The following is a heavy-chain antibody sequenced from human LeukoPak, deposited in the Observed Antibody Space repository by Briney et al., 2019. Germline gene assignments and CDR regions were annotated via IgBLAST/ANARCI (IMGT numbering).Heavy chain of an antibody. CDR1: GFTFSRYA. Sequence: GSLPHSCAASGFTFSRYAMSWVRQAPRKGLEWVSAISGSGGSTYYADSVKGRFTISRDNSKNTLYLQMNSLRAEDTAVYYCASGCIAGASHYEYWGTGTLV. CDR3: ASGCIAGASHYEY. D-gene: IGHD6-13*01. J-gene: IGHJ4*01. CDR2: ISGSGGST. V-gene: IGHV3-23*01.